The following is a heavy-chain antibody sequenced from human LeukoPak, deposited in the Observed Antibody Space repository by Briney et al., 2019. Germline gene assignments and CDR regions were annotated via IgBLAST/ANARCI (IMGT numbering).Heavy chain of an antibody. CDR1: GYTFTSYG. V-gene: IGHV1-8*02. CDR3: ARDDDSSGDAFDI. CDR2: MNPNSGNT. J-gene: IGHJ3*02. Sequence: ASVKVSCKASGYTFTSYGISWVRQAPGQGLEWMGWMNPNSGNTGYAQKFQGRVTMTRNTSISTAYMELSSLRSEDTAVYYCARDDDSSGDAFDIWGQGTMVTVSS. D-gene: IGHD3-22*01.